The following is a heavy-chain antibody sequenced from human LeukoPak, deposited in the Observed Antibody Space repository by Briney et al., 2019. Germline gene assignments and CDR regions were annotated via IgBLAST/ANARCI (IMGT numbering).Heavy chain of an antibody. CDR3: AGEGGYSYGFGWTDYYYYYMDV. D-gene: IGHD5-18*01. Sequence: PGGSLRLSCAASGFTFSSYAMSWVRQAPGKGLEWVSAISGSGGSTYYADSVKGRFTISRDNSKNTLYLQMNSLRAEDTAVYYCAGEGGYSYGFGWTDYYYYYMDVWGKGTTVTVSS. CDR1: GFTFSSYA. J-gene: IGHJ6*03. CDR2: ISGSGGST. V-gene: IGHV3-23*01.